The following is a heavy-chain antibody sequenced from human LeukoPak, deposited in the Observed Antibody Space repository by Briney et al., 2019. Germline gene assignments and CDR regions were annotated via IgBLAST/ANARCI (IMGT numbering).Heavy chain of an antibody. Sequence: SQTLSLTCTVSGCSISSGGYYWSWIRQHPGKGLEWIGYIYYSGSTYYNPSLKSRVTISVDTSKNQFSLKLSSVTAADTAVYYCARGDGVVVPAAIGLSYYYYGMDVWGQGTTVTVSS. D-gene: IGHD2-2*02. CDR1: GCSISSGGYY. J-gene: IGHJ6*02. CDR2: IYYSGST. V-gene: IGHV4-31*03. CDR3: ARGDGVVVPAAIGLSYYYYGMDV.